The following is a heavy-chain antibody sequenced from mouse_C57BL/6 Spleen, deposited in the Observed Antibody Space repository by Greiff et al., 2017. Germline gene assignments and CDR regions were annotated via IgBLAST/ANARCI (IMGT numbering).Heavy chain of an antibody. CDR1: GYAFSSYW. CDR2: IYPGDGDT. J-gene: IGHJ3*01. CDR3: ARDYSNPAWFAY. V-gene: IGHV1-80*01. Sequence: QVHVKQSGAELVKPGASVKISCKASGYAFSSYWMNWVKQRPGKGLEWIGQIYPGDGDTNYNGKFKGKATLTADKSSSTAYMQLSSLTSEDSAVYFCARDYSNPAWFAYWGQGTLVTVSA. D-gene: IGHD2-5*01.